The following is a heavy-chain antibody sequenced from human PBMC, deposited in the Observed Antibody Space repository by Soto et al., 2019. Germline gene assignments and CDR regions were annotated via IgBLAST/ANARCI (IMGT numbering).Heavy chain of an antibody. CDR2: INPSGGST. Sequence: GASVKVSCKASGYTFTSYYMHWVRQAPGQGLEWMGIINPSGGSTSYAQKFQGRVTMTRDTSTSTVYMELSSLRSEDTAVYYCARANRDHIVVVLATATAPFLDYWGQGTLVTVSS. CDR1: GYTFTSYY. D-gene: IGHD2-21*01. CDR3: ARANRDHIVVVLATATAPFLDY. J-gene: IGHJ4*02. V-gene: IGHV1-46*03.